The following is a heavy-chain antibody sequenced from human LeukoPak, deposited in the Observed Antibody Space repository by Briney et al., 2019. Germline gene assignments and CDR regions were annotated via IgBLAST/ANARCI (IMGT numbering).Heavy chain of an antibody. CDR2: IYYSGST. CDR3: ARLGYSAAFDI. V-gene: IGHV4-59*08. CDR1: GGSISSYY. J-gene: IGHJ3*02. Sequence: SETLSLTCTVSGGSISSYYWSWIRQPPGKGLDWIGYIYYSGSTNYNPSLKSRVTISVDTSKDQFSLKLSSVTAADTAVYYCARLGYSAAFDIWGQGTMVTVSS. D-gene: IGHD1-1*01.